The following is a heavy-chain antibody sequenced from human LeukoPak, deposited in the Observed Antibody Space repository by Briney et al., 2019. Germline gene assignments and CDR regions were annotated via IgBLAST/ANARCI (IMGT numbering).Heavy chain of an antibody. CDR3: ARDCSGGSCSDY. V-gene: IGHV1-18*01. D-gene: IGHD2-15*01. J-gene: IGHJ4*02. CDR2: ISAYNGNT. Sequence: SXXVSCKASGYTFTSYGISWVRQAPGQGLEWMGWISAYNGNTNYAQKLQGRVTMTTDTSTSTAYMELRSLRSDDTAVYYCARDCSGGSCSDYWGQGTLVTVSS. CDR1: GYTFTSYG.